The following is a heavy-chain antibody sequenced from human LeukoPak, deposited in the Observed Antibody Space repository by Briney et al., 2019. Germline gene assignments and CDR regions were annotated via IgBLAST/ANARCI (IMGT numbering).Heavy chain of an antibody. CDR3: ARAPYDILTGYSLNWFDP. CDR1: GCTFTTYA. V-gene: IGHV1-3*01. J-gene: IGHJ5*02. D-gene: IGHD3-9*01. CDR2: INGDNGNT. Sequence: GASVKVSCKASGCTFTTYAMHWVRQAPGQRLEWMGWINGDNGNTKYSQKFQGRVTITRDTSAYTGYMELRSLTSADTAVYFCARAPYDILTGYSLNWFDPWGQGTLVTVSS.